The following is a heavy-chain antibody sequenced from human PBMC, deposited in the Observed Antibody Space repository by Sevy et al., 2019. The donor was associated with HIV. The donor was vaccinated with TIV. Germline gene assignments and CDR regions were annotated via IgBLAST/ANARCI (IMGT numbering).Heavy chain of an antibody. J-gene: IGHJ6*02. CDR3: AREGATGYYYYYGMDV. D-gene: IGHD3-9*01. CDR2: IYSGGST. CDR1: GFTVSSNY. V-gene: IGHV3-53*01. Sequence: GGSLRLSCAASGFTVSSNYMSWVRQAPGKGLEWVSVIYSGGSTYYADSVKGRFTISRDNSKNTLYLQMNSLRAEDTAVYYCAREGATGYYYYYGMDVWGQGTTVTVSS.